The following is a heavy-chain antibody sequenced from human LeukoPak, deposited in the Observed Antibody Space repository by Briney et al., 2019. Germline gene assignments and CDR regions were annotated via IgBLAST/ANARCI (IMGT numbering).Heavy chain of an antibody. CDR3: ARVISSGWGKGFGY. J-gene: IGHJ4*02. CDR2: IYYSGST. V-gene: IGHV4-59*01. CDR1: GGSISSYY. D-gene: IGHD6-19*01. Sequence: SETLSLTCTVSGGSISSYYWSWIRRPPGKGLEWIGYIYYSGSTNYNPSLKSRVTISVDTSKNQFSLKLSSVTAADTAVYYCARVISSGWGKGFGYWGQGTLVTVSS.